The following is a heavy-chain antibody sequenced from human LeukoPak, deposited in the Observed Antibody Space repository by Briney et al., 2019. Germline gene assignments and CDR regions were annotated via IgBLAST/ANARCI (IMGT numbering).Heavy chain of an antibody. CDR1: GYTFTSYD. CDR2: MNPNSGNT. V-gene: IGHV1-8*01. CDR3: ARGHSSWGYNWFDP. Sequence: ASVKVSCKASGYTFTSYDINWVRQATGQGLEWMGWMNPNSGNTGYAQKFQGRVTTTRNTSISTAYMELSSLRSEDTAVYYCARGHSSWGYNWFDPWGQGTLVTVSS. D-gene: IGHD6-13*01. J-gene: IGHJ5*02.